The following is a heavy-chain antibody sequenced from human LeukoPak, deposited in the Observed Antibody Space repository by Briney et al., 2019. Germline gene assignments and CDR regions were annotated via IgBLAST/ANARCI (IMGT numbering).Heavy chain of an antibody. Sequence: GASVKVSCKASGYTFTTYVMHWVRQAPGQRLEWMGWINAGNGNTKYSQEFQGRVTITRDTSASTAYLELSSLRSEDTALYYCTYYDYVWGTYRSFDYWGQGTLVTVSS. D-gene: IGHD3-16*02. CDR2: INAGNGNT. V-gene: IGHV1-3*03. CDR3: TYYDYVWGTYRSFDY. CDR1: GYTFTTYV. J-gene: IGHJ4*02.